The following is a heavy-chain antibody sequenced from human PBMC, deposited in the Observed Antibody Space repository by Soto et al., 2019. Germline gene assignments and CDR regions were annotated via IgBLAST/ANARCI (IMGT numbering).Heavy chain of an antibody. J-gene: IGHJ4*02. CDR3: AKDKGRQLVTYYFDY. D-gene: IGHD6-13*01. Sequence: GGSLRLSCAASGFTFSSYAMSWVRQAPGKGLEWVSAISGSGGSTYYADSVKGRFTISRDNSKNTLYQQMNSLRAEDTAVYYCAKDKGRQLVTYYFDYWGQGTLVTVSS. CDR1: GFTFSSYA. V-gene: IGHV3-23*01. CDR2: ISGSGGST.